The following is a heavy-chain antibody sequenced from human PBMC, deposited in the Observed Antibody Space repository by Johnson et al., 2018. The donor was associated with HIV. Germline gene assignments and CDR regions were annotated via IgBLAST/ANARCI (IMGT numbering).Heavy chain of an antibody. J-gene: IGHJ3*02. Sequence: QMLLVESGGGVVRPGESLRLSCAASGFTFSSYGMHWVRQAPGKGLEWVAFIRYDGSNKYYADSVKGRFTISRDNAKKSLYLQMNSLRAEDTAVYYCARGEGGTYLPDAFDIWGQGTMVTVSS. V-gene: IGHV3-30*02. CDR3: ARGEGGTYLPDAFDI. CDR1: GFTFSSYG. CDR2: IRYDGSNK. D-gene: IGHD1-26*01.